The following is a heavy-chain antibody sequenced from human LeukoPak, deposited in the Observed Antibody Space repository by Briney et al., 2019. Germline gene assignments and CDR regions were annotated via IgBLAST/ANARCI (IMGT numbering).Heavy chain of an antibody. Sequence: GGSLRLSCAASGFTFSNYAMTWVRQAPGKGLEWVSTISASGRSTYYADSVKGRFTISRDNSKNTLYLQMNSLRAEDTAVHYCAKGESIAIDAFDIWGQGTMVTVSS. CDR1: GFTFSNYA. J-gene: IGHJ3*02. V-gene: IGHV3-23*01. D-gene: IGHD6-6*01. CDR2: ISASGRST. CDR3: AKGESIAIDAFDI.